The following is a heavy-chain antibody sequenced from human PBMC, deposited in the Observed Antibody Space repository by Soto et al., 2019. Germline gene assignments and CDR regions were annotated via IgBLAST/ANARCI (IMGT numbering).Heavy chain of an antibody. CDR3: ARGAVADY. V-gene: IGHV4-34*01. D-gene: IGHD6-19*01. CDR2: INHSGST. Sequence: SETLSLTCAVYGGSFSGYYWSWIRQPPGKGLEWIGEINHSGSTNYNPSLKSRVTISVDTSKNQFSLKLSSVTAADTAVYYCARGAVADYWGQGTLVTVSS. J-gene: IGHJ4*02. CDR1: GGSFSGYY.